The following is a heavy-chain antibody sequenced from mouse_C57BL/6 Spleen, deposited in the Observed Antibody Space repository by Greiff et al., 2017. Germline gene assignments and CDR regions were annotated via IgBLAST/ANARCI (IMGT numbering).Heavy chain of an antibody. D-gene: IGHD2-1*01. CDR2: ISSGSSTI. CDR3: ARRFYYGNFYAMDY. Sequence: EVKLVESGGGLVKPGGSLKLSCAASGFTFSDYGMHWVRQAPEKGLEWVAYISSGSSTIYYADTVKGRFTISRDNAKNTLFLQMTSLRSEDTAMYYCARRFYYGNFYAMDYWGQGASVTVPS. V-gene: IGHV5-17*01. J-gene: IGHJ4*01. CDR1: GFTFSDYG.